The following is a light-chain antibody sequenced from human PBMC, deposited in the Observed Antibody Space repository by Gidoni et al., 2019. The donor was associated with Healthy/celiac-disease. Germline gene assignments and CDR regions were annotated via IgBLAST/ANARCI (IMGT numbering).Light chain of an antibody. Sequence: DIQMTQSPSTLSASVGDRVTITCRASQSISSWLAWYQQKPGKAPKLLIYKAYSLESGVPSRFSGSGSGTEFTLTISSLQPDDFATYYGQQYNSYLYTFGQGTKLEIK. CDR2: KAY. V-gene: IGKV1-5*03. J-gene: IGKJ2*01. CDR1: QSISSW. CDR3: QQYNSYLYT.